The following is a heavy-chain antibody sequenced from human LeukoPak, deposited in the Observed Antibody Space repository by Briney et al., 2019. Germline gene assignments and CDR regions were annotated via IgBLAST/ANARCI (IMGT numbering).Heavy chain of an antibody. CDR1: GYTFTGYY. Sequence: GASVKVSCKASGYTFTGYYMHWVQQAPGQGLEWMGWINPNSGGTNYAQKFQGRVTMTRDTSISTAYMELSRLRSDDTAVYYCAREDYGSGSYYNLPRWFDPWGQGTLVTVSS. V-gene: IGHV1-2*02. CDR3: AREDYGSGSYYNLPRWFDP. J-gene: IGHJ5*02. CDR2: INPNSGGT. D-gene: IGHD3-10*01.